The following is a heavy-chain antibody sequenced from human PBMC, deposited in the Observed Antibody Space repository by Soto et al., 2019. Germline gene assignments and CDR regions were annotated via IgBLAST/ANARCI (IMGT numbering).Heavy chain of an antibody. J-gene: IGHJ6*02. V-gene: IGHV3-30-3*01. CDR3: ARERKWELLLTYYYYYGMDV. Sequence: QVQLVVSGGGVVQPGRSLRLSCAASGFTFSSYAMHWVRQAPGKGLEWVAVISYDGSNKYYADSVKGRFTISRDNSKNTLYLQMNSLRAEDTAVYYCARERKWELLLTYYYYYGMDVWGQGTTVTVSS. CDR2: ISYDGSNK. CDR1: GFTFSSYA. D-gene: IGHD1-26*01.